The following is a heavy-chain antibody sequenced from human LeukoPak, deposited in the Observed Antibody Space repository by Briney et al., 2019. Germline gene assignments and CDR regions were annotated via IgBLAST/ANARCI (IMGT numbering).Heavy chain of an antibody. CDR3: ARGYYYDSSAYPGDY. J-gene: IGHJ4*02. CDR1: GFTFSSYG. CDR2: IRYDGSNK. V-gene: IGHV3-30*02. D-gene: IGHD3-22*01. Sequence: GGSLRLSCAASGFTFSSYGMHWVRQAPGKGLEWVAFIRYDGSNKYYADSVKGRFTISRDNSKNTLYLQMNSLRAEDTALYYCARGYYYDSSAYPGDYWGQGTLVTVSS.